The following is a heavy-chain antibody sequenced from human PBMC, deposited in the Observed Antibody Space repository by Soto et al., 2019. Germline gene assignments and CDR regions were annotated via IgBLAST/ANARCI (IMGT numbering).Heavy chain of an antibody. Sequence: QVQLQQWGAGLLKPSETLSLTCAVYGGSFSGYYWSWIRQPPGKGLEWIGEIKHSGSTNYNPSLKSRVTISVDTYKNQFSLKLSSVTAADTAVYYCARGVYCSGGSCYPGRAFDIWGQGTMVTVSS. D-gene: IGHD2-15*01. V-gene: IGHV4-34*01. CDR3: ARGVYCSGGSCYPGRAFDI. CDR1: GGSFSGYY. CDR2: IKHSGST. J-gene: IGHJ3*02.